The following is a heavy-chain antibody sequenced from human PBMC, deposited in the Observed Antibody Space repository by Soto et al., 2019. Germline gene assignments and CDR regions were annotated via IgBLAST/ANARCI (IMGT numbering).Heavy chain of an antibody. CDR2: IIPIFGTA. V-gene: IGHV1-69*13. D-gene: IGHD6-13*01. J-gene: IGHJ4*02. CDR3: ARDRSGAAAGTSLGY. CDR1: GGTFSSYA. Sequence: SVKVSCKASGGTFSSYAISWLRQAPGQGLEWMGGIIPIFGTANYAQKFQGRVTITADESTSTAYMELSSLRSEDTAVYYCARDRSGAAAGTSLGYWCQGTLVTV.